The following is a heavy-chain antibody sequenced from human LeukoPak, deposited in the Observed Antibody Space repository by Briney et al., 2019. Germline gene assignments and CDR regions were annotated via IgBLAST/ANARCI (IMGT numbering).Heavy chain of an antibody. CDR2: LPYDGSYN. CDR3: AAAGLGVAHWIDS. V-gene: IGHV3-30*02. J-gene: IGHJ5*01. CDR1: GVSLSSYG. Sequence: PGGSLRLSCLASGVSLSSYGMHWVRQAPGKGPEWLSWLPYDGSYNLTAASLKGRFAISKDISTNTLYLDMDSLTAEDTAVYYCAAAGLGVAHWIDSWGQGTLVTVSS. D-gene: IGHD2-15*01.